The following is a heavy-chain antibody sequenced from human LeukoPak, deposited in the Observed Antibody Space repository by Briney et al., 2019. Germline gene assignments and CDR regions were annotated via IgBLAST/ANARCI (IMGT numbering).Heavy chain of an antibody. V-gene: IGHV3-23*01. D-gene: IGHD3-3*01. CDR1: GFTFSSYA. CDR3: AKVDLLRFLEWTNPSGPWFDP. CDR2: ISGSGGST. Sequence: PGGSLRLSCAASGFTFSSYAMSWVRQAPGKGLEWVSAISGSGGSTYYADSVKGRFTISRDNSKNTLYLQMNSLRAEDTAVYYCAKVDLLRFLEWTNPSGPWFDPWGQGTLVTVSS. J-gene: IGHJ5*02.